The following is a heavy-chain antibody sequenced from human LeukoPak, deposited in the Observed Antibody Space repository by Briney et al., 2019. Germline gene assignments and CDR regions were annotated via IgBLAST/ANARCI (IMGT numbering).Heavy chain of an antibody. J-gene: IGHJ3*02. V-gene: IGHV1-69*05. CDR2: IIPIFGTA. CDR3: ARHPGVEMATYAFDI. Sequence: ALVKVSCKASGGTFSSYAISWVRQAPGQGLEWMGGIIPIFGTANYAQKFQGRVTITTDESTSTAYMELSSLRSEDTAVYYCARHPGVEMATYAFDIWGQGTMVTVSS. CDR1: GGTFSSYA. D-gene: IGHD5-24*01.